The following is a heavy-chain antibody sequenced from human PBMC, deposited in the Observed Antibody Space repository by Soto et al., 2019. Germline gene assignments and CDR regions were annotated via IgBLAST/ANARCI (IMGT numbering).Heavy chain of an antibody. J-gene: IGHJ4*02. CDR2: ISYDEGSNK. CDR1: GFTFSSFN. CDR3: VRKTAVAGTPEFDY. D-gene: IGHD6-19*01. Sequence: QVQLVESGGGVVQPGSSLRLSCAASGFTFSSFNMHWVRRAPGKGLEWVALISYDEGSNKHYAHSVNGRFTISGDNSKNTLYLQMNSLRVEDTAVYYCVRKTAVAGTPEFDYWGQGTLVTVSS. V-gene: IGHV3-30-3*01.